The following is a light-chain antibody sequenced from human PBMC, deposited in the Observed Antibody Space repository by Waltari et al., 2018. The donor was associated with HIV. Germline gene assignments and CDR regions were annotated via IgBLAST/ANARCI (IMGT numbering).Light chain of an antibody. CDR3: GTWDSSLSAVV. Sequence: QSVLTQPPSVSAAPGQKVTIPCSGSSSNSGNNYVSWYQQIPGTAPRLVIYDTNDRPSGIPDRFSGSKSGTSATLGITGPQTGDEADYYCGTWDSSLSAVVFGGGTKLTVL. CDR1: SSNSGNNY. CDR2: DTN. J-gene: IGLJ2*01. V-gene: IGLV1-51*01.